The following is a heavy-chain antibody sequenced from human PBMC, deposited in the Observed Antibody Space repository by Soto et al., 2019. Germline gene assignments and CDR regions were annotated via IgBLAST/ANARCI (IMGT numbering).Heavy chain of an antibody. CDR1: GYSFTSYW. Sequence: PGESLKISCKGSGYSFTSYWINWVRQMPGKGLEWMGIIYPGDSDTRYSPSFQGQVSISADKSISTAYLQWSSLKASDTAIYYCARQYCITTSCYIGMDVWGQGTTVTVSS. J-gene: IGHJ6*02. D-gene: IGHD2-2*02. V-gene: IGHV5-51*01. CDR3: ARQYCITTSCYIGMDV. CDR2: IYPGDSDT.